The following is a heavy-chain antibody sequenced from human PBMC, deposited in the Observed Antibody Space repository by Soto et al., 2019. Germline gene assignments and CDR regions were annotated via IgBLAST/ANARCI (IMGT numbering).Heavy chain of an antibody. CDR1: GGSISSGGYY. V-gene: IGHV4-31*03. CDR3: ARAPAGEVTVLHYYYYYGMDV. J-gene: IGHJ6*02. Sequence: LSLTCTVSGGSISSGGYYWSWIRQHPGKGLEWIGYIYYSGSTYYNPSLKSRVTISVDTSKNQFSLKLSSVTAADTAVYYCARAPAGEVTVLHYYYYYGMDVWGQGTTVTVSS. CDR2: IYYSGST. D-gene: IGHD3-16*01.